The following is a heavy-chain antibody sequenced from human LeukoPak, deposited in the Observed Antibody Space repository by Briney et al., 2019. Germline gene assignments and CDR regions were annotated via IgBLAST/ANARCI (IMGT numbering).Heavy chain of an antibody. CDR3: ARDWAAAATEDWFDP. D-gene: IGHD6-13*01. V-gene: IGHV3-33*01. J-gene: IGHJ5*02. CDR2: IWYDGSNK. Sequence: GGSLRLSCAASGFTFSSYGTHWVRQAPGKGLEWVAVIWYDGSNKYYADSVEGRFTISRDNSKNTLYLQMNSLRAEDTAVYYCARDWAAAATEDWFDPWGQGTLVTVSS. CDR1: GFTFSSYG.